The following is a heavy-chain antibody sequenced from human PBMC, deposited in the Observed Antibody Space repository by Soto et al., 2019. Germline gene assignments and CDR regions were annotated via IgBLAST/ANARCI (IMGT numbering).Heavy chain of an antibody. CDR1: GGSFSGYY. J-gene: IGHJ6*02. CDR3: ARYYGSGSYYRFYYYYGMDV. CDR2: INHSGST. V-gene: IGHV4-34*01. Sequence: SETLSLTCAVYGGSFSGYYWSWIRQPPGKGLEWIGEINHSGSTNYNPSLKSRVTISVDTSKNQFSLKLSSVTAADTAVYYCARYYGSGSYYRFYYYYGMDVWGQGTTVTVSS. D-gene: IGHD3-10*01.